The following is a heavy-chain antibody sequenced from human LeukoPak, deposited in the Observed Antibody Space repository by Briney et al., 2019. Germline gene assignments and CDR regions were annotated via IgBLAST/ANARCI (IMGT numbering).Heavy chain of an antibody. Sequence: SETLSLTCTVSGVSISSYYWSWIRQPPGKGLEWIGYIYYSGSTNYNPSLKSRVTISVDTSKNQFSLKLSSVTAADTAVYYCARDPTRSGLDYWGQGTLVTVSS. V-gene: IGHV4-59*01. CDR2: IYYSGST. D-gene: IGHD4-11*01. J-gene: IGHJ4*02. CDR3: ARDPTRSGLDY. CDR1: GVSISSYY.